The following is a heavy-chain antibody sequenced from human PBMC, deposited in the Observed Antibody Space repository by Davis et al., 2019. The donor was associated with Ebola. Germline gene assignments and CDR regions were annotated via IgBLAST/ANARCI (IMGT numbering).Heavy chain of an antibody. J-gene: IGHJ6*02. V-gene: IGHV3-30*03. Sequence: PGGSLRLSCAVSGFSFRSYGMHWVRQAPGKGLEWVAVISFDGSNKYYADSVKGRFTISRDNSKNTLYLQMNSLRAEDAAVYYCARGGYCSGGSCLRYYYYYGMDVWGQGTTVTVSS. CDR2: ISFDGSNK. CDR3: ARGGYCSGGSCLRYYYYYGMDV. D-gene: IGHD2-15*01. CDR1: GFSFRSYG.